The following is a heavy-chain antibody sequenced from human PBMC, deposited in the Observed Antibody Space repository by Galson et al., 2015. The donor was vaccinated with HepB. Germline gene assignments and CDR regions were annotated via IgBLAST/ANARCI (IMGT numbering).Heavy chain of an antibody. CDR2: IKEDGSEK. V-gene: IGHV3-7*03. J-gene: IGHJ4*02. CDR3: ANTWQCGNGVCYPDF. Sequence: SLRLSCAASGFAFSNSWMSWIRQAPGKGLECVANIKEDGSEKYYVDSVKGRFTVSRDNAKNSMFLQMNSLRVEDTAVYYCANTWQCGNGVCYPDFWGQGTLVTVSS. D-gene: IGHD2-8*01. CDR1: GFAFSNSW.